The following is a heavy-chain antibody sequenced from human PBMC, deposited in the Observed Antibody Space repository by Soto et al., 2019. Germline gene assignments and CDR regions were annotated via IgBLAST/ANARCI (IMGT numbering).Heavy chain of an antibody. D-gene: IGHD3-22*01. J-gene: IGHJ5*02. Sequence: LSLTCTVSGGSISSSAYYWSWIRQHPGKGLEWIGYIYYSGSTYYNPSLKSRVTISVDTSKNQFSLKLSSVTAADTAMYYCARVYYYDSSGWDNWFDPWGQGTLVTVSS. CDR3: ARVYYYDSSGWDNWFDP. CDR2: IYYSGST. V-gene: IGHV4-31*03. CDR1: GGSISSSAYY.